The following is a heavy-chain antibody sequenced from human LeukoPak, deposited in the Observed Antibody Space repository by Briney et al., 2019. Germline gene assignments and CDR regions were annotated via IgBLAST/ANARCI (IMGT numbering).Heavy chain of an antibody. V-gene: IGHV3-30*03. CDR2: ISYDGSNK. D-gene: IGHD3-10*01. CDR1: GFTFSSYG. CDR3: ARARDSGSYYSLLFDY. Sequence: PGGSLRLSCAASGFTFSSYGMHWVRQAPGKGLEWVAVISYDGSNKYYADSVKGRFTISRDNSKNTLYLQMNSLRSEDMAVYYCARARDSGSYYSLLFDYWGQGTLVTVSS. J-gene: IGHJ4*02.